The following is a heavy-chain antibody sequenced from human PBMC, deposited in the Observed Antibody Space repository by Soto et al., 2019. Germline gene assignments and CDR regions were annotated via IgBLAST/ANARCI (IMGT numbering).Heavy chain of an antibody. CDR1: GGTFSSYT. Sequence: GASVKVSCKASGGTFSSYTISWVRQAPGQGLEWMGRIIPILGIANYAQKFQGRVTITADKSTSTAYMELSSLRSEDTAVYYCARDHGYSSSSPLYGSGSPWGQGTLVTVSS. D-gene: IGHD3-10*01. V-gene: IGHV1-69*04. J-gene: IGHJ5*02. CDR3: ARDHGYSSSSPLYGSGSP. CDR2: IIPILGIA.